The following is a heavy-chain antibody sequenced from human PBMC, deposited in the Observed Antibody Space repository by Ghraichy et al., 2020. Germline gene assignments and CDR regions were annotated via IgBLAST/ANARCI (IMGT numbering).Heavy chain of an antibody. CDR3: SKDGFGSSSAYYFDY. CDR1: GFTFSSYA. CDR2: ISGSGDDT. V-gene: IGHV3-23*01. Sequence: LSLTCAASGFTFSSYAMSWVRQAPRRGLQWVSAISGSGDDTYYADSAKGRFTISRDNSKNTLYLQMNSLRAEDTAVYYCSKDGFGSSSAYYFDYWGQGTLVTVSS. J-gene: IGHJ4*02. D-gene: IGHD6-19*01.